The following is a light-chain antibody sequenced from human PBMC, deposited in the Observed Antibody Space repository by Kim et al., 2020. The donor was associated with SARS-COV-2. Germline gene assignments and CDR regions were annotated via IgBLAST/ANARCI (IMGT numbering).Light chain of an antibody. CDR2: AAS. CDR1: QNINSH. V-gene: IGKV1-39*01. Sequence: DIQTTQFPSSLSASVGDRVTITCRTSQNINSHLNWYHQKPGRAPKLLIYAASTLQVGFPSRFSGSGSETDFTLTISSLQPEDFATYFFQQTYLAPFTFGPGTKVDIK. CDR3: QQTYLAPFT. J-gene: IGKJ3*01.